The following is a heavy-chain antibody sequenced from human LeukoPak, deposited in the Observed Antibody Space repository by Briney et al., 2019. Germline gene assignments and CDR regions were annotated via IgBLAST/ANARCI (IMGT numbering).Heavy chain of an antibody. CDR3: ARDTLSRSDGDY. Sequence: KASETLSLTCTVSGGSISSSSYYWGWIRQPPGKGLEWIGSIYYSGSTFYNPSLKSRLTISVDTSKNQFTLKLSSVTAADTAVYYCARDTLSRSDGDYWGQGTLVTVSS. V-gene: IGHV4-39*06. CDR2: IYYSGST. J-gene: IGHJ4*02. D-gene: IGHD2-2*01. CDR1: GGSISSSSYY.